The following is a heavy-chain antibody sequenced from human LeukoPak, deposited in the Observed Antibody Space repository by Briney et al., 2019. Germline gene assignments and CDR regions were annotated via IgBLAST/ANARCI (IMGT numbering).Heavy chain of an antibody. J-gene: IGHJ4*02. V-gene: IGHV4-34*01. CDR2: VNHSGST. CDR3: ARRDTIFGVVRSSFDY. D-gene: IGHD3-3*01. CDR1: GFTFGDYA. Sequence: GSLRLSCTASGFTFGDYAMSWVRQAPGKGLEWIGEVNHSGSTNYNPSLKSRVIISVDTSKNQFSLKLNSVTAADTAVYYCARRDTIFGVVRSSFDYWDQGTLVTVSS.